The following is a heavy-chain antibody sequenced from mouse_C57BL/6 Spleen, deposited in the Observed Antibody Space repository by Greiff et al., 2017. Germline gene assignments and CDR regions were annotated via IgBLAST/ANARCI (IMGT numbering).Heavy chain of an antibody. D-gene: IGHD2-4*01. V-gene: IGHV5-6*01. CDR1: GFTFSSYG. CDR2: ISSGGSYT. Sequence: DVQLVESGGDLVKPGGSLKLSCAASGFTFSSYGMSWVRQTPDKRLEWVATISSGGSYTYYPDSVKGRFTISRDNAKNTLYLQMSSLKSEDTAMYYCARQDDYDVAMDYWGQGTSVTVSS. CDR3: ARQDDYDVAMDY. J-gene: IGHJ4*01.